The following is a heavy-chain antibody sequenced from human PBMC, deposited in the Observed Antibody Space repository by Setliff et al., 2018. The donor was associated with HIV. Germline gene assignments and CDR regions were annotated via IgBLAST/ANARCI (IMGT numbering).Heavy chain of an antibody. CDR3: AKHLSPGSGWYSKARGMDV. CDR2: IYPGNSDT. CDR1: GKSLSNYW. Sequence: GESLKISCKGSGKSLSNYWINWVRQMPGKGLEWMGIIYPGNSDTTYSPSFQGQVTISADKSISTAYLQWSSLKASDTAMYYCAKHLSPGSGWYSKARGMDVWGQGTTVTVSS. J-gene: IGHJ6*02. D-gene: IGHD6-19*01. V-gene: IGHV5-51*01.